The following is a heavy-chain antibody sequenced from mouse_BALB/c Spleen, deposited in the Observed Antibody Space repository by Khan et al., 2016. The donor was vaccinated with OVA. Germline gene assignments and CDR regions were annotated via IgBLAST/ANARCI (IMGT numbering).Heavy chain of an antibody. J-gene: IGHJ4*01. CDR3: ARENYYGRTCDAMDY. Sequence: DLVKPGASVKLSCKASGYTFTSYWINWMKQRPGQGLEWIGRIAPGSGSNYHNEMFKGKATLTVDTSSITAYIQLSSLSSEDSAVYFCARENYYGRTCDAMDYWGQGTSVTVSS. V-gene: IGHV1S41*01. CDR2: IAPGSGSN. D-gene: IGHD1-1*01. CDR1: GYTFTSYW.